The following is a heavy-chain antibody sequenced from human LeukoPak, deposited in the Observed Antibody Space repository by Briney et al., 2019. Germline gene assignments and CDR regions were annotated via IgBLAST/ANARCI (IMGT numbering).Heavy chain of an antibody. V-gene: IGHV1-2*02. CDR3: ARDVGAVAENWFDP. J-gene: IGHJ5*02. D-gene: IGHD6-19*01. CDR2: INPNSGGT. CDR1: GYTFTGYY. Sequence: ASVTVSFKASGYTFTGYYMHWVRQAPGQGLEWMGWINPNSGGTNYAQKFQGRVTMTRDTSISTAYMELSRLRSDDTAVYYCARDVGAVAENWFDPWGQGTLVTVSS.